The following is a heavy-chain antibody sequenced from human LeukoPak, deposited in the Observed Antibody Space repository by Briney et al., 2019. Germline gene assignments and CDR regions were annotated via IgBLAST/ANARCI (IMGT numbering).Heavy chain of an antibody. CDR1: GFTFDDYA. CDR3: AKDHSPYYYDSSGYYESWFDP. J-gene: IGHJ5*02. Sequence: GRSLRLSCAASGFTFDDYAMHWVRQAPGKGLEWVSGISWNSGSIGYADSVKGRFTISRGNAKNSLYLQMNSLRAEDTALYYCAKDHSPYYYDSSGYYESWFDPWGQGTLVTVSS. V-gene: IGHV3-9*01. D-gene: IGHD3-22*01. CDR2: ISWNSGSI.